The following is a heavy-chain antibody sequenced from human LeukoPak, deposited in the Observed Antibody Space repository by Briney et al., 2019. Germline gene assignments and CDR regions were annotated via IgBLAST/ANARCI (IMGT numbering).Heavy chain of an antibody. D-gene: IGHD1-20*01. J-gene: IGHJ4*02. CDR3: ARDGSNWNVDY. CDR1: GYTLTGDY. CDR2: SSPSGTYT. V-gene: IGHV1-46*01. Sequence: ASLKVSCKASGYTLTGDYMHWVREAPGQGREWMGISSPSGTYTSYAQKFQDRVTMTRDTSTNTVYIELSSLRSEDTAVYYCARDGSNWNVDYWGQGTLVTVSS.